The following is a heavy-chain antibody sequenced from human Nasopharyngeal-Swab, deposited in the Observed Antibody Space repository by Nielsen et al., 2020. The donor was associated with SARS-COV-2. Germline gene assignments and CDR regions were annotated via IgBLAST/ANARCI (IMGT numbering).Heavy chain of an antibody. CDR1: GFIFSSHW. CDR2: IKGDGSDK. CDR3: ARDDNVEKWVGSDY. J-gene: IGHJ4*01. Sequence: GESLKISCAASGFIFSSHWMSWVRQAPGKGLEWVANIKGDGSDKQYADSVKGRFTISRDNAKNSLYLQMNNLRTEDTAVYYCARDDNVEKWVGSDYWGQGILVTVSS. D-gene: IGHD1-26*01. V-gene: IGHV3-7*05.